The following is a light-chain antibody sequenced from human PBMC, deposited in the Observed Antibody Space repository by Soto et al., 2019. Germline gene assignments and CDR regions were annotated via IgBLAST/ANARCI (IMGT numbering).Light chain of an antibody. CDR2: EVS. CDR1: SSDVGSYNL. Sequence: QSALTQPASVSGSPGQSITISCTGTSSDVGSYNLVSWYQQHPGKAPKLMIYEVSNRPSGVSNRFSGSKSGNTASLTISGLQAEDEADYYCSSYTSSSHVVFGGGTKVTVL. V-gene: IGLV2-14*02. J-gene: IGLJ2*01. CDR3: SSYTSSSHVV.